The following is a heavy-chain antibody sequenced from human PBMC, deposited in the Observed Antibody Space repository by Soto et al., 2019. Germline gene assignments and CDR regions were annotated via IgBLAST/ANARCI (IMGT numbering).Heavy chain of an antibody. V-gene: IGHV4-59*01. CDR1: GASISSDY. CDR2: IHYSGIA. Sequence: LSETLSLTCTVSGASISSDYWSWIRQSPGKGLEWIGYIHYSGIANYNPSLKTRVTISIDTSRNQFSLKLSSVTAADTAVYYCARDGTHYYDSSGLRYWGQGTLVTVSS. J-gene: IGHJ4*02. CDR3: ARDGTHYYDSSGLRY. D-gene: IGHD3-22*01.